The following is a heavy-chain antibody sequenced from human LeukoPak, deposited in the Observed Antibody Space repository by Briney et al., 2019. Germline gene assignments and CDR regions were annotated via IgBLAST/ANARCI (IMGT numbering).Heavy chain of an antibody. CDR3: ARQNTPHGNFDY. CDR1: GFTFSSYV. Sequence: GGSLRLSCAASGFTFSSYVMHWVRQPTGKGLEWVSAIGVAANTFYSGSVKGRFTISRENAKNSLFLLMTSLRADDTAVYYCARQNTPHGNFDYWGQGILVTVSS. J-gene: IGHJ4*02. D-gene: IGHD1-26*01. V-gene: IGHV3-13*01. CDR2: IGVAANT.